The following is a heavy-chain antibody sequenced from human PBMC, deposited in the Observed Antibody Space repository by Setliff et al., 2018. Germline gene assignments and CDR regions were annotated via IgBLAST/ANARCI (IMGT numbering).Heavy chain of an antibody. CDR3: ARDGGEY. J-gene: IGHJ4*02. CDR1: GFTVSSNY. V-gene: IGHV3-48*01. Sequence: PGESLKISCAASGFTVSSNYMSWVRQAPGKGLEWVSYISSSSSTIYYADSVKGRFTISRDNAKNSLYLQMNSLRAEDTAVYYCARDGGEYWGQGTLVTVSS. CDR2: ISSSSSTI. D-gene: IGHD3-16*01.